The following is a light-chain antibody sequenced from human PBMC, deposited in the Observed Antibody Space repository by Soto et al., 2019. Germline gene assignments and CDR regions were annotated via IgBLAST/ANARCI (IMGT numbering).Light chain of an antibody. CDR3: QQLNSYPPG. V-gene: IGKV1-9*01. CDR1: QGISSY. CDR2: AAS. J-gene: IGKJ3*01. Sequence: DIQLTQSPSFLSASVGDRVTITCRASQGISSYLAWYQQKPGKASKLLIYAASTLQSGVPSRFSGSGSGTEFTLTISSLQPEDFATYYCQQLNSYPPGFGPGTKVDIK.